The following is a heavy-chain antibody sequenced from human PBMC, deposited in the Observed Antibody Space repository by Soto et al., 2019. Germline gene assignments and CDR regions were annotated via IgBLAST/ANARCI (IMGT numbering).Heavy chain of an antibody. V-gene: IGHV4-39*01. CDR2: IYYSGST. CDR3: AIDIQGIAAAGTDD. J-gene: IGHJ4*02. Sequence: QLQLQESGPGLVKPSETLSLTCTVSGGSISSSSYYWGWIRQPPGKGLEWIGSIYYSGSTYYNPSLKSRVTISVDTSKNQFSLKLSSVTAADTAVYYCAIDIQGIAAAGTDDWGQGTLVTVSS. CDR1: GGSISSSSYY. D-gene: IGHD6-13*01.